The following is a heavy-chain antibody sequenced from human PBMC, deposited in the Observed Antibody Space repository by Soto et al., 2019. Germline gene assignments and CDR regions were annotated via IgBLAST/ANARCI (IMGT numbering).Heavy chain of an antibody. CDR2: IWYDGSNK. V-gene: IGHV3-33*01. D-gene: IGHD3-3*01. CDR3: ATHRSGRFLEWLPEGSLGY. Sequence: GGSLRLSCAASGFTFSSYGMHWVRQAPGKGLEWVAVIWYDGSNKYYADSVKGRFTISRDNSKNTLYLQMNSLRAEDTAVYYCATHRSGRFLEWLPEGSLGYWGQGTLVTVSS. J-gene: IGHJ4*02. CDR1: GFTFSSYG.